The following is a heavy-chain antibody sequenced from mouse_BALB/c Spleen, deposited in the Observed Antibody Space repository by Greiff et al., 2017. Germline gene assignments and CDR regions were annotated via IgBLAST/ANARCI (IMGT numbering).Heavy chain of an antibody. V-gene: IGHV2-6-7*01. J-gene: IGHJ4*01. CDR3: AREGPRGAMDY. D-gene: IGHD3-1*01. CDR1: GFSLTGYG. CDR2: IWGDGST. Sequence: VQLQQSGPGLVAPSQSLSITCTVSGFSLTGYGVNWVRQPPGKGLEWLGMIWGDGSTDYNSALKSRLSISKDNSKSQVFLKMNSLQTDDTVRYYCAREGPRGAMDYWGQGTSVTVSS.